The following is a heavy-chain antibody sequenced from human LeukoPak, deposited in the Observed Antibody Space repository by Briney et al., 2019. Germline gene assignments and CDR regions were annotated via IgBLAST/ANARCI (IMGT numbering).Heavy chain of an antibody. Sequence: ASVKVSCKAFGYTFTGYYMHWVRQAPGQGLEWMGWINPNSGGTNYAQKFQGRVTMTRDTSISTAYMELSRLRSDDTAVYYCARVLYARGEIDYWGQGTLVTVSS. D-gene: IGHD2-2*02. CDR3: ARVLYARGEIDY. V-gene: IGHV1-2*02. J-gene: IGHJ4*02. CDR2: INPNSGGT. CDR1: GYTFTGYY.